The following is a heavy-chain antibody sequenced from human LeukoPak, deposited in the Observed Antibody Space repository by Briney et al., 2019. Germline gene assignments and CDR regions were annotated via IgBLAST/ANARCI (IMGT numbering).Heavy chain of an antibody. D-gene: IGHD2-15*01. V-gene: IGHV4-34*01. J-gene: IGHJ3*02. CDR1: GGSFSDYY. CDR2: INHSGST. Sequence: KTSETLSLTCAVYGGSFSDYYWSWIRQPPGKGLEWIGEINHSGSTNYNPSLKSRVTISVDTSKNQFSLKLSSVTAADTAVYYCARGRPSRYCSGGSCYRAFDIWGQGTMVTVSS. CDR3: ARGRPSRYCSGGSCYRAFDI.